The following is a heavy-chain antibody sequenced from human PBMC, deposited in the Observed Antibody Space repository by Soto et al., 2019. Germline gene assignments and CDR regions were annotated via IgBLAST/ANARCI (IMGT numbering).Heavy chain of an antibody. CDR2: INPNSGGT. V-gene: IGHV1-2*04. D-gene: IGHD3-3*01. CDR1: GYTFTGYY. Sequence: ASVKVSCKASGYTFTGYYMHWVRQAPGQGLEWMGWINPNSGGTNYAQKFQGWVTMTRETSISTAYMELSRLRSDDTAVYYCAREGRFLEWPYAFDIWGQGTMVTVSS. CDR3: AREGRFLEWPYAFDI. J-gene: IGHJ3*02.